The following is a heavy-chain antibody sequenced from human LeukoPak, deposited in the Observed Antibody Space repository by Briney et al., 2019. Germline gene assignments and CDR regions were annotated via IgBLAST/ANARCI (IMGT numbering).Heavy chain of an antibody. CDR3: ARITMIVTDWFDP. Sequence: ASVKVSCKASGYTFTSYGISWVRQAPGQGFEWMGWVSAYNGNTNYAQKLQGRVTMTTDTSTSTAYMELRSPRSDDTAVYYCARITMIVTDWFDPWGQGTLVTVSS. J-gene: IGHJ5*02. CDR1: GYTFTSYG. CDR2: VSAYNGNT. D-gene: IGHD3-22*01. V-gene: IGHV1-18*01.